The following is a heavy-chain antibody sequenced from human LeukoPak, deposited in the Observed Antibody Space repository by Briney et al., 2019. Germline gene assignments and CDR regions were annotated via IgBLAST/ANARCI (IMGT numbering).Heavy chain of an antibody. Sequence: SETLSLTCTVSGGSISSGSYYWSWIRQHPGRGLEWIGYIYYSGSIYYNPSLKSRVTISVDTSKNQFSLRLTSVTAADTAVYYCARTDSSGYYGDYWGQGTLVTVSS. CDR1: GGSISSGSYY. J-gene: IGHJ4*02. CDR3: ARTDSSGYYGDY. D-gene: IGHD3-22*01. V-gene: IGHV4-31*03. CDR2: IYYSGSI.